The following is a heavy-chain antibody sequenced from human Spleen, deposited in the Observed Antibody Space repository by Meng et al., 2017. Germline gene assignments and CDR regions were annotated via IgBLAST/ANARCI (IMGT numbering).Heavy chain of an antibody. CDR3: AREERDSSGYYPDY. V-gene: IGHV3-74*03. J-gene: IGHJ4*02. Sequence: GGSLRLSCAASGFTFSSYNMHWVRQTPGEGLVWVSRINTDASSTTYADSVKGRFTISRDNSKNTLYLQMNSLRAEDTAVYYCAREERDSSGYYPDYWGQGTLVTVSS. CDR1: GFTFSSYN. D-gene: IGHD3-22*01. CDR2: INTDASST.